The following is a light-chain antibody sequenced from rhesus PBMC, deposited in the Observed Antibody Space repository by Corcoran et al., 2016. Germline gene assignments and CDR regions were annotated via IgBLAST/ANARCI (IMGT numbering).Light chain of an antibody. Sequence: EIVMTQSPATLSLSPGERATLSCRASQSVSSYVAWYQQKPEQAPGLHLYGASSRATGIPDRFSGSGSGTDFTLTISSLEPEVFAVYYCQQYSNWPLTFGGGTKVEIK. CDR3: QQYSNWPLT. CDR1: QSVSSY. CDR2: GAS. J-gene: IGKJ4*01. V-gene: IGKV3S9*01.